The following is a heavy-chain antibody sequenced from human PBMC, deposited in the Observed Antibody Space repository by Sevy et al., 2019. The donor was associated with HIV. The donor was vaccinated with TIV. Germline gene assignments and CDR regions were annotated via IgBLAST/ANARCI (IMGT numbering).Heavy chain of an antibody. D-gene: IGHD4-17*01. CDR1: GFTFSDYY. V-gene: IGHV3-11*01. Sequence: GGSLRLSCAASGFTFSDYYMSWIRQAPGKGLEWVSYISSSGSTIYYADSVKGRFTISRDNAKNSLYLQMNSLRAEDTAVYYCARDLADTVTTWEFDYWGQGTLVTVSS. CDR3: ARDLADTVTTWEFDY. CDR2: ISSSGSTI. J-gene: IGHJ4*02.